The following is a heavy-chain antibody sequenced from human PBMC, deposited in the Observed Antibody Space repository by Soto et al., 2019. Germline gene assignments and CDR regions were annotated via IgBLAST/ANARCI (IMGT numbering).Heavy chain of an antibody. J-gene: IGHJ4*02. V-gene: IGHV1-18*01. D-gene: IGHD3-22*01. Sequence: GASVKVSCKASGYTFTSYGISWVRQAPGQGLEWMGWISAYNGNTNYAQKLQGRVTMTTDTSTSTACMELRSLRSDDTAVYYCARVSGYDSSGYYYALDFDYWGKGTLVTVSS. CDR3: ARVSGYDSSGYYYALDFDY. CDR2: ISAYNGNT. CDR1: GYTFTSYG.